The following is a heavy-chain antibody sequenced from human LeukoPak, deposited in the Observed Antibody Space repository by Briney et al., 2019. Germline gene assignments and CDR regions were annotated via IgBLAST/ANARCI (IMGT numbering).Heavy chain of an antibody. CDR2: INWNGGST. CDR1: GFTFEDYG. D-gene: IGHD1-7*01. CDR3: ARGSNWNYYYFDY. J-gene: IGHJ4*02. Sequence: GGSLRLSCAASGFTFEDYGMSWVRQAPGKGLEWVSGINWNGGSTGYADSVKGRFTISRDNAKDSLYLQMNSLRAEDTALYHCARGSNWNYYYFDYWGQGTLVTVSS. V-gene: IGHV3-20*01.